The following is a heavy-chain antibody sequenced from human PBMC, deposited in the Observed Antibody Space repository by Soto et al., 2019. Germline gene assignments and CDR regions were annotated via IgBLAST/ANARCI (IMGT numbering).Heavy chain of an antibody. CDR2: IIPIFGAA. CDR3: ARGVHYDSSGYYYFY. D-gene: IGHD3-22*01. Sequence: QVQLVQSGAEVKKPGSSVKVSCKASGGTFSNYAIDWVRQAPGQGLEWMGGIIPIFGAANYAQKFQGRITITADESTSTAYMELGSLRSEDTAVYYCARGVHYDSSGYYYFYWGQGTLVTVSS. J-gene: IGHJ4*02. CDR1: GGTFSNYA. V-gene: IGHV1-69*01.